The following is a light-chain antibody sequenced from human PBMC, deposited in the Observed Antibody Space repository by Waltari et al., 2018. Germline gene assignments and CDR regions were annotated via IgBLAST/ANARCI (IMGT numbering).Light chain of an antibody. V-gene: IGKV3-11*01. J-gene: IGKJ3*01. Sequence: EIVLTQSPATLSLSPGERATLSCRASQSVSSYLAWYQQKPGQAPTLLIYAASNRATGIPARFSGSGSGTDFTLTISSLEPEDFAVYYCQQRTNSFTFGPGTKVDIK. CDR3: QQRTNSFT. CDR2: AAS. CDR1: QSVSSY.